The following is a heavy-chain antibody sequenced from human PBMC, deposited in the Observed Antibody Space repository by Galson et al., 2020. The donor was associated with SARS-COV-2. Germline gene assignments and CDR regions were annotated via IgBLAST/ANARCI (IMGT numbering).Heavy chain of an antibody. CDR2: IYYSGST. V-gene: IGHV4-39*07. J-gene: IGHJ4*02. CDR1: GGSISSSSYY. Sequence: SETLSLSCTVSGGSISSSSYYWGWIRQPPGKGLEWIGSIYYSGSTYYNPSLKSRVTISVDTSKNQFSLKLSSVTAADTAVYYCARRREGWLQRQDYFDYWGQGTLVTVSS. CDR3: ARRREGWLQRQDYFDY. D-gene: IGHD5-12*01.